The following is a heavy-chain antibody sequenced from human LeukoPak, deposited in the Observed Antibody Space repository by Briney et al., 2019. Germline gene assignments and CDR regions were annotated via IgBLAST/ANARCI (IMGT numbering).Heavy chain of an antibody. CDR3: ARGWGDGYNFSITEGYFDY. CDR1: GGTFSSYA. Sequence: ASVKVSCKASGGTFSSYAISWVRQAPGQGLEWMGGIIPIFGTANYAQKFQGRVTITADKSTSTAYMELSSLRSEDTAVYYCARGWGDGYNFSITEGYFDYWGQGTLVTVSS. J-gene: IGHJ4*02. CDR2: IIPIFGTA. D-gene: IGHD5-24*01. V-gene: IGHV1-69*06.